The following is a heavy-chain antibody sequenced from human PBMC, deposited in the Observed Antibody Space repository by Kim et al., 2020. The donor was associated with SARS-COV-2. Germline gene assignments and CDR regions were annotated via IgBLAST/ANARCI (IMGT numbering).Heavy chain of an antibody. V-gene: IGHV4-31*03. Sequence: SETLSLTCTVSGGSISSKDYYWSWIRQHPGKGPEWIGFISYSGNTNYNPSLKSRVSISLDTSENHFSLKLSSVTAADTAVYFCARSTAYHGFDPWGQGILLSVSS. CDR3: ARSTAYHGFDP. CDR1: GGSISSKDYY. CDR2: ISYSGNT. D-gene: IGHD2-21*01. J-gene: IGHJ5*02.